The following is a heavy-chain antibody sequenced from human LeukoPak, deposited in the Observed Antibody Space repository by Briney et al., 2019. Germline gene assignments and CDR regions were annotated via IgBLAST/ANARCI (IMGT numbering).Heavy chain of an antibody. Sequence: PSETLSLTCTVSGGSISSYYWSWIRQPPGKGLEWIGYIYYSGSTNYNPSLKSRVTISVDTSKNQFSLKLSSVTAADTAVYYCARGDGGFDYWGQGTLVTVSP. J-gene: IGHJ4*02. CDR2: IYYSGST. V-gene: IGHV4-59*01. CDR3: ARGDGGFDY. CDR1: GGSISSYY. D-gene: IGHD3-10*01.